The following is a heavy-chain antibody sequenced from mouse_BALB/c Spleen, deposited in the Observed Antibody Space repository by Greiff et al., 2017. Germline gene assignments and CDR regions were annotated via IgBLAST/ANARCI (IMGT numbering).Heavy chain of an antibody. CDR2: INPSNGRT. CDR1: GYTFTSYW. Sequence: QVQLQQPGAELVKPGASVKLSCKASGYTFTSYWMHWVKQRPGQGLEWIGEINPSNGRTNYNEEFKSKATLTVDKSSSTAYMQLSSLTSEDSAVYDCARGGHDYYLAWFAYWGQGTLVTVSA. J-gene: IGHJ3*01. CDR3: ARGGHDYYLAWFAY. D-gene: IGHD2-3*01. V-gene: IGHV1S81*02.